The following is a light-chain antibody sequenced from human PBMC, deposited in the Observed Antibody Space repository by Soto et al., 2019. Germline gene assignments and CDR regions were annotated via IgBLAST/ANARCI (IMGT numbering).Light chain of an antibody. J-gene: IGLJ1*01. Sequence: SVLTQPPSASGSPGQAVALSCTGTSSDVGGYNYVSWYQQHPGKAPKLMIYEVNKRPSGVPDRFSGSKSGNTASLTVSGLQAEDEADYYCSSYAGSSNVFGTGTKVTVL. CDR2: EVN. CDR3: SSYAGSSNV. CDR1: SSDVGGYNY. V-gene: IGLV2-8*01.